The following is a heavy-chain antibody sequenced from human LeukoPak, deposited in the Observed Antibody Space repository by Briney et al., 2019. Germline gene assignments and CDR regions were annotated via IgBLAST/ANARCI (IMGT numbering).Heavy chain of an antibody. J-gene: IGHJ6*02. D-gene: IGHD6-19*01. V-gene: IGHV4-59*01. Sequence: SETLSLTCTVSGGSISYYYWSWIRQPPGKGLEWIGYIYYSGSTNYNPSLKSRVTISVDTSKNQFSLKLISVTAADSAVYYCARDPSQQWLVRLPLSWFGMDVWGQGTTVTVSS. CDR3: ARDPSQQWLVRLPLSWFGMDV. CDR2: IYYSGST. CDR1: GGSISYYY.